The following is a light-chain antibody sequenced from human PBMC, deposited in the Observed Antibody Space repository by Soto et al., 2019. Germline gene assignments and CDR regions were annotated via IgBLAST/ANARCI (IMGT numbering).Light chain of an antibody. V-gene: IGKV3-20*01. J-gene: IGKJ4*01. CDR2: GAS. CDR1: QTVGSSY. Sequence: EIVMTQSPATLSVSPGERATLSCRASQTVGSSYLAWYQQKPGQAPRLLIYGASSRATGIPDRFSGSGSGADFTLTVSRRETEDSAVYYCQQYGSSPLTFGGGTKVDIK. CDR3: QQYGSSPLT.